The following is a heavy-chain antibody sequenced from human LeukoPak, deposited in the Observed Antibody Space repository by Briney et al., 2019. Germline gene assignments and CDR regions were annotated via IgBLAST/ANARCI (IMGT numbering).Heavy chain of an antibody. V-gene: IGHV4-59*12. CDR2: IYYSGST. J-gene: IGHJ3*02. Sequence: SETLSLTCTVSGGSISSYYWSWIRQPPGKGLEWIGYIYYSGSTNYNPSLKSRVTISVDTSKNQFSLKLSSVTAADTAVYYCARGSIVVVPAAILCDAFDIWGQGTMVTVSS. CDR1: GGSISSYY. D-gene: IGHD2-2*02. CDR3: ARGSIVVVPAAILCDAFDI.